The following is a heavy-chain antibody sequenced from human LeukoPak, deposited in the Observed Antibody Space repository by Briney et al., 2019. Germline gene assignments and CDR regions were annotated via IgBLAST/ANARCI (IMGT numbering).Heavy chain of an antibody. CDR1: GFTFSSNW. V-gene: IGHV3-74*01. Sequence: GGSLRLSCAASGFTFSSNWMHWVRQAPGKGLVWVSRVNEDGSTTNYADSVKGRSTIFRDNAKNTLYLQMNSLRAEDTAVYYCVRDLGGRSGHWGQGTLVTVSS. CDR2: VNEDGSTT. CDR3: VRDLGGRSGH. J-gene: IGHJ4*02. D-gene: IGHD1-26*01.